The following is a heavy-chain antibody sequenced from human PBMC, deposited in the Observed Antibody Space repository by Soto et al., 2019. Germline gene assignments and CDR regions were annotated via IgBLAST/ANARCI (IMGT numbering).Heavy chain of an antibody. D-gene: IGHD3-22*01. CDR3: ATGADFYYDTSRY. CDR2: IYYSGST. J-gene: IGHJ4*02. Sequence: PSETLSLTCTVSGGSISSSSYYWGWIRQPPGKGLEWIGSIYYSGSTYYNPSLKSRVTISVDTSKNQFSLQMTSLRPDDTAVYYCATGADFYYDTSRYWGQGTLVTVSS. CDR1: GGSISSSSYY. V-gene: IGHV4-39*01.